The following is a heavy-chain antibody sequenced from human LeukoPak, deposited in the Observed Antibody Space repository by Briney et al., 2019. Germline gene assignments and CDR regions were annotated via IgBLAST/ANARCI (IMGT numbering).Heavy chain of an antibody. CDR2: MNPNSVGT. CDR3: ARDSSSSSSHYYYYMDV. J-gene: IGHJ6*03. V-gene: IGHV1-2*02. D-gene: IGHD6-6*01. Sequence: ASVKVSCKASGYTSTDYYIHWVRQAPGQGLEWMAWMNPNSVGTSYAQKLQGRVTMTTDTSTSTAYMELRSLRSDDTAVYYCARDSSSSSSHYYYYMDVRGKGTTVTVSS. CDR1: GYTSTDYY.